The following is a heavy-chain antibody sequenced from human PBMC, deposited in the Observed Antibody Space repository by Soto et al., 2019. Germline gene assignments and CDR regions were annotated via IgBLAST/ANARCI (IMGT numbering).Heavy chain of an antibody. CDR2: ISGSGGST. CDR3: AKDLHYYGSGLRGDY. V-gene: IGHV3-23*01. Sequence: EVQLLESGGGLVQPEGSLRLSCAASGFTFSSYAMSWVRQAPGKGLEWVSAISGSGGSTYYADSVKGRFTISRDNSKNTLYLQMNSLRAEDTAVYYCAKDLHYYGSGLRGDYWGQGTLVTVSS. J-gene: IGHJ4*02. D-gene: IGHD3-10*01. CDR1: GFTFSSYA.